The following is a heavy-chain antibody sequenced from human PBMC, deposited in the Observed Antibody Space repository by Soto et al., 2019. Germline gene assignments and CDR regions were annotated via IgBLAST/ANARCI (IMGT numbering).Heavy chain of an antibody. D-gene: IGHD2-2*01. CDR3: ARVPDR. CDR2: IYHSGST. Sequence: SVTLSLTCAVSDGSISSGGYSWSWIRQPPGKGLEWIGYIYHSGSTYYNPSLKSRVTISVDRSKNQFSLKLSSVTAADTAVYYCARVPDRWGQGTLVTVSS. V-gene: IGHV4-30-2*01. J-gene: IGHJ5*02. CDR1: DGSISSGGYS.